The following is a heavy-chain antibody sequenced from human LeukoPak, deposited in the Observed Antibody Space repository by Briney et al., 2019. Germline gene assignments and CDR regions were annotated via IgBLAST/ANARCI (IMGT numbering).Heavy chain of an antibody. V-gene: IGHV3-74*01. Sequence: PGGSLRLSCAASGFTFSSYWMHWVRQAPGKGLVWVSRINSDGSSTSYADSVKGRFTISRDNAKNTLYLQMNSLRAEDTAVYYRARAALYDFWSGNYYYMDVWGKGTTVTVSS. J-gene: IGHJ6*03. CDR3: ARAALYDFWSGNYYYMDV. D-gene: IGHD3-3*01. CDR1: GFTFSSYW. CDR2: INSDGSST.